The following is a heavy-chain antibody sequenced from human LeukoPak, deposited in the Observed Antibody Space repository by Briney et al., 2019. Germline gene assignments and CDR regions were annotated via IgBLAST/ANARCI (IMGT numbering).Heavy chain of an antibody. J-gene: IGHJ4*02. CDR2: INPNSGGT. D-gene: IGHD3-10*01. CDR3: ARDANYYGSGSYLDY. Sequence: GASVTVSFKASVYTFTDYYIHWVRQAPGQGLEWVGWINPNSGGTNYAQKFQGRVTMTRDTSMSTAYMELSRLRSDDTAVYYCARDANYYGSGSYLDYWGQGTLVTVSS. CDR1: VYTFTDYY. V-gene: IGHV1-2*02.